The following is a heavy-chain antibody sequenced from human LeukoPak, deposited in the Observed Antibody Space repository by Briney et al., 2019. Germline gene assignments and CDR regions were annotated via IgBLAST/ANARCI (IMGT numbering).Heavy chain of an antibody. J-gene: IGHJ4*02. V-gene: IGHV3-30*02. CDR1: GFTFSSYG. Sequence: PGGSLRLSCAASGFTFSSYGMHWVRQAPGKGLEWVAFIRYDGSNKYYADSVKGRFTISRDNSKNTLYLQMNSLRAEDTAVYYCAKEEYYYDSSSGFDYWDQGTLVTVSS. CDR3: AKEEYYYDSSSGFDY. CDR2: IRYDGSNK. D-gene: IGHD3-22*01.